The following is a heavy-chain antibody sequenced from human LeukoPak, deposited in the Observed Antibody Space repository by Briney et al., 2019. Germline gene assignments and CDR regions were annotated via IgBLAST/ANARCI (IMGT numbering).Heavy chain of an antibody. D-gene: IGHD1-26*01. CDR2: INPNSGGT. J-gene: IGHJ3*02. CDR3: ARERTSGSYSTDAFDI. CDR1: GYTFTGYY. Sequence: ASVTVSCKASGYTFTGYYMHWVRQAPGQGLEWMGWINPNSGGTNYAQKFQGRVTMTRDTSISTAYMELSRLRSDDTAVYYCARERTSGSYSTDAFDIWGQGTMVTVSS. V-gene: IGHV1-2*02.